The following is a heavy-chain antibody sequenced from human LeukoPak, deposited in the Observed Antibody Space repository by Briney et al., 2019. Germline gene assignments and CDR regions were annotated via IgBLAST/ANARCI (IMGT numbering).Heavy chain of an antibody. V-gene: IGHV3-9*01. D-gene: IGHD4-23*01. CDR2: ISWNSGSI. J-gene: IGHJ4*02. CDR1: GFTFDDYA. CDR3: ATDRKVGTWDPRFDY. Sequence: SLRLSCAASGFTFDDYAMHWVRQAPGKGLEWVSGISWNSGSIAYADSVKGRFTISRDNAEISLYLQMNSLRVEDTAVYYCATDRKVGTWDPRFDYWGQGTLVTVSS.